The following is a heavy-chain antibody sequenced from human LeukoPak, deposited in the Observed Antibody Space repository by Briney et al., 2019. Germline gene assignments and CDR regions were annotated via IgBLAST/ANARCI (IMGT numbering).Heavy chain of an antibody. V-gene: IGHV3-23*01. D-gene: IGHD3-22*01. CDR1: GFTFSSYA. Sequence: PGGSLRLSCAASGFTFSSYAMSWVRQAPGKGLEWVSAISGSGGSTYYADSVKGRFTISRDNSKNTLYLQMNNLRAEDTAVYYCAKFRYDSSGYFDYWGQGTLVTVSS. J-gene: IGHJ4*02. CDR2: ISGSGGST. CDR3: AKFRYDSSGYFDY.